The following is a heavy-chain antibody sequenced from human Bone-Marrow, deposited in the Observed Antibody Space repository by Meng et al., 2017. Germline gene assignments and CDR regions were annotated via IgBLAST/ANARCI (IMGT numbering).Heavy chain of an antibody. CDR1: GYSFTNYG. CDR3: ARGRTTYYFDTSAYYAEYFDY. Sequence: ASVKVSCKASGYSFTNYGINWVRQAPGQGLEWMGWISGHNGNTNYAQKLQGRVTMTTDTSTSTAYMEVGSLRSDDTAVYYCARGRTTYYFDTSAYYAEYFDYWGQGTLVTVSS. J-gene: IGHJ4*02. D-gene: IGHD3-22*01. V-gene: IGHV1-18*01. CDR2: ISGHNGNT.